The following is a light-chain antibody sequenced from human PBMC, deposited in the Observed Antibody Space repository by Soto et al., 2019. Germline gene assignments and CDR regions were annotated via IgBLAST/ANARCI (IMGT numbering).Light chain of an antibody. CDR2: RAS. CDR1: QTIYSN. Sequence: SQSPATLSVSPGERVPLSCRASQTIYSNVAWYQQRPGQAPRLLIYRASARATGIPARFSGSGSGTDFTLTISSLEPEDFAVYYCQQRSNWLTFGGGTKVDIK. CDR3: QQRSNWLT. V-gene: IGKV3-11*01. J-gene: IGKJ4*01.